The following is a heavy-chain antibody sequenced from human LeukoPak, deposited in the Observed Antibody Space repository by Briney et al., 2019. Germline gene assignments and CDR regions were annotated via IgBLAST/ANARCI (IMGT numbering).Heavy chain of an antibody. CDR1: GYSFTSYW. V-gene: IGHV5-10-1*01. Sequence: PGESLKISCKGSGYSFTSYWINWVRQMPGKGLEWMGRIDPSDSYTNYSPSFQGHVTISADKPIITAYLQWSSLKASDTAMYYCASGGALRFDYWGQGTLVTVSS. CDR3: ASGGALRFDY. J-gene: IGHJ4*02. CDR2: IDPSDSYT. D-gene: IGHD4-17*01.